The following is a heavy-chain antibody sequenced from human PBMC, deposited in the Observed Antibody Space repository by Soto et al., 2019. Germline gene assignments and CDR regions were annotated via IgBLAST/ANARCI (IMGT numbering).Heavy chain of an antibody. V-gene: IGHV1-69*06. CDR2: IIPIFGTA. J-gene: IGHJ3*02. D-gene: IGHD3-22*01. CDR1: GGTFSSYA. Sequence: GASVKVSCKASGGTFSSYAISWVRQAPGQGLEWMGGIIPIFGTANYAQKFQGRVTITADKSTSTAYMELSSLRSEDTAVYYCALYDSSGYYPNDALDIWGQGTMVTVSS. CDR3: ALYDSSGYYPNDALDI.